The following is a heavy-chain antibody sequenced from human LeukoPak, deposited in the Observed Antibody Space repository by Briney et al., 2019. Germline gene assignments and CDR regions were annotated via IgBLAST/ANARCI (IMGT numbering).Heavy chain of an antibody. CDR2: IHYSGNT. J-gene: IGHJ4*02. CDR3: ARRYSSGGGYLDY. V-gene: IGHV4-59*08. D-gene: IGHD6-19*01. CDR1: GGSIGTYY. Sequence: SETLSLTCTVSGGSIGTYYWTWIRQPPGKRLEWIGYIHYSGNTNYNPSLQSRVTISVDTSKDQFSLKLSSVTAADTAVYYCARRYSSGGGYLDYWGQGTLVTVSS.